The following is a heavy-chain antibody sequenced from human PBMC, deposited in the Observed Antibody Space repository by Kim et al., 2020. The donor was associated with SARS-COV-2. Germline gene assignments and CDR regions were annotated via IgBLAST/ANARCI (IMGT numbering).Heavy chain of an antibody. D-gene: IGHD3-22*01. V-gene: IGHV4-31*03. CDR3: ARAVRYYDSSGYAKT. Sequence: SETLSLTCTVSGGSISSGGYYWSWIRQHPGKGLEWIGYIYYSGSTYYNPSLKSRVTISVDTSKNQFSLKLSSVTAADTAVYYCARAVRYYDSSGYAKTWGQGTLVTVSS. J-gene: IGHJ5*02. CDR1: GGSISSGGYY. CDR2: IYYSGST.